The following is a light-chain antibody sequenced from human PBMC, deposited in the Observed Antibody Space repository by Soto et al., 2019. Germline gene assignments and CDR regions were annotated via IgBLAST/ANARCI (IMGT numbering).Light chain of an antibody. CDR2: AAS. CDR3: QQTYSTPQT. CDR1: QSISSY. Sequence: DIQMTQSPSSLSASVGDRVTITCRASQSISSYLNWYQQKPGKAPKLLIYAASSLQSGVPSRFSGSGSGTDFTLTISSPQPEDFPTYYCQQTYSTPQTFGEGTKLEIK. J-gene: IGKJ2*01. V-gene: IGKV1-39*01.